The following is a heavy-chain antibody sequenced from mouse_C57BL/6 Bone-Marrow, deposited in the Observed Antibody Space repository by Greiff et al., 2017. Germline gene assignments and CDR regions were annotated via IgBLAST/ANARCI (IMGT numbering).Heavy chain of an antibody. CDR3: ARMGGDYYDGGGYYFDY. CDR2: IWPGGGT. J-gene: IGHJ2*01. D-gene: IGHD1-1*01. Sequence: QVQLQQSGPGLVAPSQSLSITCTVSGFSLTSYAISWVRQPPGKGLEWLGVIWPGGGTNYNSALKSSLSIRTDNSKSQVFLKMNSLQTDDTARYYCARMGGDYYDGGGYYFDYWGQGTTLTVSS. CDR1: GFSLTSYA. V-gene: IGHV2-9-1*01.